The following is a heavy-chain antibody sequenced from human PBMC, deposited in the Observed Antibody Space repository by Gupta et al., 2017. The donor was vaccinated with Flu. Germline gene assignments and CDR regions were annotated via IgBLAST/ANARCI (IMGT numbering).Heavy chain of an antibody. CDR2: ISYDGSNK. V-gene: IGHV3-30*18. CDR1: YG. J-gene: IGHJ4*02. D-gene: IGHD3-9*01. CDR3: AKDHSGGYSTYFLDY. Sequence: YGMHWGRQAPGKGLEWVAVISYDGSNKYYADSVKGRFTISRDNSKNTLYLQMNSLRAEDTAVYYCAKDHSGGYSTYFLDYWGQGTLVTVSS.